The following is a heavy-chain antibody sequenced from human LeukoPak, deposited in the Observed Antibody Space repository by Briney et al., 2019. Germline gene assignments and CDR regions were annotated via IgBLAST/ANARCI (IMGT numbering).Heavy chain of an antibody. J-gene: IGHJ4*02. V-gene: IGHV3-20*04. D-gene: IGHD3-10*01. CDR3: AKDRAFGQFLWGNDY. Sequence: PGGSLRLSCAASGFTFDDYDLNWVRQAPGKGLEWVSGISWNGRNTAYAESLKGRFTISRDNAKNSLYLQMNSLRAEDTALYYCAKDRAFGQFLWGNDYWGQGTLVTVSS. CDR1: GFTFDDYD. CDR2: ISWNGRNT.